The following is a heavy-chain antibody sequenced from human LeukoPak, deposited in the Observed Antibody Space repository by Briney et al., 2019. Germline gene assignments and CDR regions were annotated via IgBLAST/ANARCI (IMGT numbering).Heavy chain of an antibody. J-gene: IGHJ6*03. CDR3: AKDYYGDIVAPFYYYYYMDA. V-gene: IGHV1-69*13. Sequence: GASVKVSCKASGYTFTSYHMHWVRQAPGQGVEWMGGIIPIFGAANYAQKFQGRVTITADESTSTAYTELSSLSSEDTAVYYCAKDYYGDIVAPFYYYYYMDAWGKGTTVTISS. CDR1: GYTFTSYH. CDR2: IIPIFGAA. D-gene: IGHD5-12*01.